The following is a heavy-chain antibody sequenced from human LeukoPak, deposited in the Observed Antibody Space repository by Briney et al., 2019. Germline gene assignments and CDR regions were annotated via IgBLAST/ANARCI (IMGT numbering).Heavy chain of an antibody. J-gene: IGHJ4*02. D-gene: IGHD3-22*01. CDR1: GFTFSSYA. CDR3: AKDHYYDSSGYPNHY. V-gene: IGHV3-23*01. CDR2: ISGSGGST. Sequence: PGGSLRLSCAASGFTFSSYAMSWVRQAPGKGLEWVSAISGSGGSTCYADSVKGRFTISRDNSKNTLYLQMNSLRAEDTAVYYCAKDHYYDSSGYPNHYWGQGTLVTVSS.